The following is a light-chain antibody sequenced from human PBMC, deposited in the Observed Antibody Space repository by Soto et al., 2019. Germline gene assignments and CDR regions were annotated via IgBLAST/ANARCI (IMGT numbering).Light chain of an antibody. CDR1: QSISNH. J-gene: IGKJ1*01. Sequence: DIQMTQSPSSLSASVEDRVIITCRASQSISNHLDWYQQKPGKVPKLLIYAASTLQSGVPSRFSGSGSGTEFTLTISSLQPDDFATYYCQHYNSYSNAFGQGTKVDNK. CDR2: AAS. CDR3: QHYNSYSNA. V-gene: IGKV1-27*01.